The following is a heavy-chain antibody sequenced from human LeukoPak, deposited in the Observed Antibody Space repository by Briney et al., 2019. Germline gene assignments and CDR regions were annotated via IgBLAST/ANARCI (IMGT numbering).Heavy chain of an antibody. Sequence: SETLSLTCAVYGGSFSGYYWSWIRQPPGKGLEWIGEINHSGSTNYNPSLKSRVTISVDTSKNQFSLKLSSVTAADTAVYYCARQRSSRCDWSPFDYWGQGTLVTVSS. CDR1: GGSFSGYY. CDR3: ARQRSSRCDWSPFDY. J-gene: IGHJ4*02. CDR2: INHSGST. D-gene: IGHD3-9*01. V-gene: IGHV4-34*01.